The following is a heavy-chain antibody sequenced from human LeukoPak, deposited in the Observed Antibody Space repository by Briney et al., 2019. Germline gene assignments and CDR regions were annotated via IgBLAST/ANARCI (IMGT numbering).Heavy chain of an antibody. CDR2: ISAYNGNT. CDR1: GGTFSSYA. CDR3: ARGSTNLDYYYYYMDV. J-gene: IGHJ6*03. Sequence: ASVKVSCKASGGTFSSYAISWVRQAPGQGLEWMGWISAYNGNTNYAQKLQGRVTMTTDTSTSTAYMELRSLRSDDTAVYYCARGSTNLDYYYYYMDVWGKGTTVTVSS. V-gene: IGHV1-18*01. D-gene: IGHD5-24*01.